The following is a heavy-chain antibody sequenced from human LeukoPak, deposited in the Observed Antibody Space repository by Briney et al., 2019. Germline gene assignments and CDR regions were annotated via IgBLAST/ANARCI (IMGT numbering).Heavy chain of an antibody. CDR2: IIPIFGTA. V-gene: IGHV1-69*01. CDR3: AESIRIFGVVIDSWFDP. J-gene: IGHJ5*02. D-gene: IGHD3-3*01. Sequence: SSVKVSCKASGGTFSSYAISWVRQAPGQGLEWMGGIIPIFGTANYAQKFQGRVTITADESTSTAYMELSSLRSEDTAVYYCAESIRIFGVVIDSWFDPWGQGTLVTVSS. CDR1: GGTFSSYA.